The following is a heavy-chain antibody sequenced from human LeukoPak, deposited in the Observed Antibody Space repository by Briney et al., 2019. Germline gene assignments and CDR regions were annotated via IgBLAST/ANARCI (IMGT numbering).Heavy chain of an antibody. D-gene: IGHD2-15*01. CDR3: ARDEYLGGNDAFDI. Sequence: SVKVSCKASGGTFNSSSIAWVRQAPGQRPEWMGGIIPIYGTSNYAQKYQGRVTMTRDTSTSTVYMELSSLRSEDTAVYYCARDEYLGGNDAFDIWGQGTMVTVSS. CDR2: IIPIYGTS. V-gene: IGHV1-69*05. J-gene: IGHJ3*02. CDR1: GGTFNSSS.